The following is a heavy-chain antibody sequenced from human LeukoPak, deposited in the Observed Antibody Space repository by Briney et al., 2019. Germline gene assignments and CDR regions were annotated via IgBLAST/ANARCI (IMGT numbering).Heavy chain of an antibody. Sequence: LSETLSLTCTVSGGSISSSSYYWGWIRQPPGKGLEWIGSIYYSGSTYYNPSLKSRVTISVDTSKNQFSLKLNSVTAADTAVYYCARLTSHELDYYGSGTADYWGQGTLVTVSS. CDR3: ARLTSHELDYYGSGTADY. J-gene: IGHJ4*02. D-gene: IGHD3-10*01. CDR2: IYYSGST. V-gene: IGHV4-39*07. CDR1: GGSISSSSYY.